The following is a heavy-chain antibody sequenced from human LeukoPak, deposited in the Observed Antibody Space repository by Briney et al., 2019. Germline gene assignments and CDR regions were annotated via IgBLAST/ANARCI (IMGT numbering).Heavy chain of an antibody. J-gene: IGHJ4*02. Sequence: PGGSLSLSCAASGFSFSSYVMSWVRQAPGKGLEWVSTTSGSGGGTCYGESVKGRFTISGDNSKKTLYLQRNSLRAEDTAVYYCAKAISDFWSATDYWGQGTLVTVSS. CDR2: TSGSGGGT. CDR3: AKAISDFWSATDY. D-gene: IGHD3-3*01. CDR1: GFSFSSYV. V-gene: IGHV3-23*02.